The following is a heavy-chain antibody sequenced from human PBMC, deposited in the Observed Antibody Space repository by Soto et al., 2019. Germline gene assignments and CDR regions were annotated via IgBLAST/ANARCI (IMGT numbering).Heavy chain of an antibody. J-gene: IGHJ4*02. D-gene: IGHD1-7*01. V-gene: IGHV3-23*01. CDR3: AKNQERELPRVIDF. Sequence: EVRLLESGGGLVKPGGSLRLSCATSGLTFSNYAMSWVRQAPGGGLGWVSSMSGSSSTTYYADSVRGRFTISRDRSKNTLYLQMSSLRAEDTALYYCAKNQERELPRVIDFWCQGTLVTVSS. CDR1: GLTFSNYA. CDR2: MSGSSSTT.